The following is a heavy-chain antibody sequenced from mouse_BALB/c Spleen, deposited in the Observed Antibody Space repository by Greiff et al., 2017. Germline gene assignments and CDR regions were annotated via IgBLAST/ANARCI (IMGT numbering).Heavy chain of an antibody. CDR1: GFSLTGYG. J-gene: IGHJ3*01. V-gene: IGHV2-6-7*01. Sequence: VQRVESGPGLVAPSQSLSITCTVSGFSLTGYGVNWVRQPPGKGLEWLGMIWGDGSTDYNSALKSRLSISKDNSKSQVFLKMNSLQTDDTARYYGARDQGIHYYGSSYGFAYWGQGTLVTVSA. CDR2: IWGDGST. D-gene: IGHD1-1*01. CDR3: ARDQGIHYYGSSYGFAY.